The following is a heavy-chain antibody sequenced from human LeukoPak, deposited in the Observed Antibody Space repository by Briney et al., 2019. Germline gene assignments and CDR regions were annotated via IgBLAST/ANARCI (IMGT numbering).Heavy chain of an antibody. CDR2: INHSGST. CDR3: ARVEIYSYGQKDY. V-gene: IGHV4-34*01. CDR1: GGSFSGYY. D-gene: IGHD5-18*01. Sequence: SETLSLTCAVYGGSFSGYYWSWIRQPPGKGLEWIGEINHSGSTNYNPSLRSRVTISVDTSKNQFSLKLSSVTAADTAVYYCARVEIYSYGQKDYWGQGTLVTVSS. J-gene: IGHJ4*02.